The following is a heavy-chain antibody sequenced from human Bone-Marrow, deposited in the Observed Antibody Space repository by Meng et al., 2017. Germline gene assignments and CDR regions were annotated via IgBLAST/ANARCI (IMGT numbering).Heavy chain of an antibody. CDR3: ARDHAWFGETYAMDV. J-gene: IGHJ6*02. Sequence: GELLKISCAASGFTFSSYEMNWVRQAPGKGLEWVSYISSSDDTIYYADSVRGRFTISRENAKNSLYLQMNSLRAEDTAVYYCARDHAWFGETYAMDVWGQGTTVTVSS. D-gene: IGHD3-10*01. V-gene: IGHV3-48*03. CDR1: GFTFSSYE. CDR2: ISSSDDTI.